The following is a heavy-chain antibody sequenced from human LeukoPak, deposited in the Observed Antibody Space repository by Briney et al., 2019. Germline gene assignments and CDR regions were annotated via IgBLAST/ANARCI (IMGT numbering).Heavy chain of an antibody. V-gene: IGHV1-2*02. D-gene: IGHD6-19*01. CDR3: ARASGWGNYYYYYMDV. J-gene: IGHJ6*03. CDR1: GYTFTGYY. Sequence: VASVKVSCKASGYTFTGYYMHWVRQAPGQGLEWMGWISPNSGGTNYAQKFQGRVTMTRDTSISTAYMELSRLRSDDTAVYYCARASGWGNYYYYYMDVWGKGTTVTISS. CDR2: ISPNSGGT.